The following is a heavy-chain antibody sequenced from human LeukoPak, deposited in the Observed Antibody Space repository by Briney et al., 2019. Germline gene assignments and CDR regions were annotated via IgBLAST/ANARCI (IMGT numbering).Heavy chain of an antibody. V-gene: IGHV7-4-1*02. CDR3: AVRDSGSSYLRVDY. CDR2: INTNTGNP. Sequence: VASVKVSCKASGYTFTSYTMNWVRQAPGQGLEWMGWINTNTGNPTYAQGFTGRFVFSLDTSVSTAYLQISSLKAEDTAVYYCAVRDSGSSYLRVDYWGQGTLVSVSS. J-gene: IGHJ4*02. CDR1: GYTFTSYT. D-gene: IGHD3-10*01.